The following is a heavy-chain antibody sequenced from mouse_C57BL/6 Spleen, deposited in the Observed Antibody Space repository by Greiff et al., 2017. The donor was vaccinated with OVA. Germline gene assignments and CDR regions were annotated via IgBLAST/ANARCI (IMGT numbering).Heavy chain of an antibody. D-gene: IGHD1-1*01. J-gene: IGHJ4*01. CDR3: TRGGGLFITPMDY. CDR1: GFTFSSYA. V-gene: IGHV5-9-1*02. Sequence: EVKLQESGEGLVKPGGSLKLSCAASGFTFSSYAMSWVRQTPEKRLEWVAYISSGGDYIYYADTVKGRFTISRDNARNTLYLQMSSLKSEDTAMYYCTRGGGLFITPMDYWGQGTSVTVSS. CDR2: ISSGGDYI.